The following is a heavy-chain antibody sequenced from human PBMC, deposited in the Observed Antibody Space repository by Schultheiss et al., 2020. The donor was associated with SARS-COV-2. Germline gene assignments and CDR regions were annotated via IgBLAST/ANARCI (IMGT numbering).Heavy chain of an antibody. CDR3: ARHSGDFWSGYSDY. J-gene: IGHJ4*02. CDR1: GGSFSGYY. D-gene: IGHD3-3*01. CDR2: INHSGST. V-gene: IGHV4-34*01. Sequence: SETLSLTCAVYGGSFSGYYWSWIRQPPGKGLEWIGEINHSGSTNYNPSLKSRVTMSVDTSKNQFSLKLSSVTAADTAVYYCARHSGDFWSGYSDYWGQGTLVTVSS.